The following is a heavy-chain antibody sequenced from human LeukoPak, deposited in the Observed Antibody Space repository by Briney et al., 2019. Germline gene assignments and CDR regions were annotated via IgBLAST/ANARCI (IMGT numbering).Heavy chain of an antibody. CDR1: GFTFSSYA. D-gene: IGHD3-3*01. J-gene: IGHJ4*02. Sequence: QAGGSLRLSCAASGFTFSSYAMSWVRQAPRKGLEWVSAISGSGGSTYYADSVKGRFTISRDNSKNTLYLQMNSLRAEDTAVYYCAKDLLYYDFWSGYYDREKDLKNDYWGQGTLVTVSS. V-gene: IGHV3-23*01. CDR3: AKDLLYYDFWSGYYDREKDLKNDY. CDR2: ISGSGGST.